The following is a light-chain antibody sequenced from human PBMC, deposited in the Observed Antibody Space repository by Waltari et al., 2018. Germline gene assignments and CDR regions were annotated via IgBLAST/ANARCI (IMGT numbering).Light chain of an antibody. CDR3: QQRNTYPRT. CDR1: QGINNA. CDR2: AAS. V-gene: IGKV1-17*01. Sequence: DIQMTQSPSSLSASVGDKVTITCRASQGINNALAWYQQKPGKAPKLLIYAASNLQSGVPSRFSGSGSGTDFTLTISSLQPEDFAVYYCQQRNTYPRTFGQGTKVEIK. J-gene: IGKJ1*01.